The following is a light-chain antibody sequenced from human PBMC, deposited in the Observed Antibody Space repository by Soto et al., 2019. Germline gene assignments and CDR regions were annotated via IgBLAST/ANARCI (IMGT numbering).Light chain of an antibody. V-gene: IGLV2-14*01. J-gene: IGLJ3*02. CDR1: SSDVGDYNY. CDR3: SSYSSASTLWV. Sequence: QSALTQPASVSGSPGQSITISCTGTSSDVGDYNYVSWYQHHPGKAPKLMIYEVSNRPSGVSNRFSGSKSGNTASLTISGLPAEDGADFYCSSYSSASTLWVFGGGTKVTVL. CDR2: EVS.